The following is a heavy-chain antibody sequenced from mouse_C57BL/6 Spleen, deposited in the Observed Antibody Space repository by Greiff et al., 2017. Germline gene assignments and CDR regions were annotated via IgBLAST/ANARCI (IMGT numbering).Heavy chain of an antibody. CDR2: INPSTGGT. Sequence: VQLQQSGPELVKPGASVKISCKASGYSFTGYYMNWVKQSPGKSLEWIGEINPSTGGTTYNQKFKAKATLAVDTSSSTAYMQLKSLTSEDSAVYYCASRLRRYFDVWGTGTTVTVSS. D-gene: IGHD2-4*01. CDR1: GYSFTGYY. J-gene: IGHJ1*03. V-gene: IGHV1-42*01. CDR3: ASRLRRYFDV.